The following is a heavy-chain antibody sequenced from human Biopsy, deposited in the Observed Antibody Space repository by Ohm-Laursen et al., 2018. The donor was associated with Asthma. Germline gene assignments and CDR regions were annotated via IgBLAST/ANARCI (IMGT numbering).Heavy chain of an antibody. J-gene: IGHJ4*02. V-gene: IGHV4-31*03. CDR1: SGPITSGGYY. CDR2: IYYSGST. CDR3: ARAQDYYDSRGYYRSFDY. D-gene: IGHD3-22*01. Sequence: TLSLTCTVSSGPITSGGYYWTWIRQHPGKGLEWIGFIYYSGSTYYNPSLKSRVSISIDTSKNQFSLKLSSVTAADTAVYYCARAQDYYDSRGYYRSFDYWGQGTLVTVSS.